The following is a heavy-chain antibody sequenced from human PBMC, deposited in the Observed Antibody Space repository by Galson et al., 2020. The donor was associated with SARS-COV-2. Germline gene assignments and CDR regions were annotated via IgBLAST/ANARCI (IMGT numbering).Heavy chain of an antibody. J-gene: IGHJ3*02. Sequence: ASVKVSCKVSGYTLTELSMHWVRQAPGKGLEWMGGFDPEDGETIYAQKFQGRVTMTEDTSTDTAYMELSSLRSEDTAVYYCVTTPAYWNAARWSDAFDIWGQGTMVTVSS. CDR2: FDPEDGET. D-gene: IGHD1-1*01. CDR3: VTTPAYWNAARWSDAFDI. CDR1: GYTLTELS. V-gene: IGHV1-24*01.